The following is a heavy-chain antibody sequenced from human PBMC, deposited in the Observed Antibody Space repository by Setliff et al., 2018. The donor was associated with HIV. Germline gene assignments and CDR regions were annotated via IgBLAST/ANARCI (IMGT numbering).Heavy chain of an antibody. D-gene: IGHD3-10*01. CDR1: GYTFTSYY. CDR2: INPSGGST. Sequence: ASVKVSCKASGYTFTSYYMHWVRQAPGQGLEWMGIINPSGGSTSYAQKLQGRLTMTTDTSTSTAYMDLRSLRSDDTAVYYCARRGNYYASAFDYWGQGTLVTVSS. J-gene: IGHJ4*02. CDR3: ARRGNYYASAFDY. V-gene: IGHV1-46*01.